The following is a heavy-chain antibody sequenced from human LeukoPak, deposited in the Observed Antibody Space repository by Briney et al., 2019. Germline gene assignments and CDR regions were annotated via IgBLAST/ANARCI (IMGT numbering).Heavy chain of an antibody. CDR3: AKGQRYYDSSGYYDY. CDR2: ISGSGGST. V-gene: IGHV3-23*01. Sequence: GGSLRLSCAASGFTFSSYAMSWVRQAPGKGLEWASAISGSGGSTYYADSVKGRFTISRDNSKNTLYLQMNSLRAEDTAVYYCAKGQRYYDSSGYYDYWGQGTLVTVSS. CDR1: GFTFSSYA. D-gene: IGHD3-22*01. J-gene: IGHJ4*02.